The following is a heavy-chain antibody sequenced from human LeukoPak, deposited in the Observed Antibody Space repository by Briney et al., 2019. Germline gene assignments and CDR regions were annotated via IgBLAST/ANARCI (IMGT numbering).Heavy chain of an antibody. Sequence: PSETLSLTCTVSGDSISNYYWSWIRQPAGKGLEWIGRIDISGSTNYNPSLKSRVTISVDTSKNQFSLKLSSVTAADTAVYYCARATYYYDSSGYYRSYYFDYWGQGTLVTVSS. V-gene: IGHV4-4*07. D-gene: IGHD3-22*01. J-gene: IGHJ4*02. CDR3: ARATYYYDSSGYYRSYYFDY. CDR1: GDSISNYY. CDR2: IDISGST.